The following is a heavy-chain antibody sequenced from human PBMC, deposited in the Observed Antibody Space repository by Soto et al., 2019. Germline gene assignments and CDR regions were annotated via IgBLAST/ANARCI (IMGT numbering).Heavy chain of an antibody. D-gene: IGHD6-6*01. CDR2: IYYSGST. Sequence: SDTLSLTCPFCGVSISSYYLISIRQPPGKGLEWIVYIYYSGSTDYNPSLKTRVTISVDRSKNQCSRRLGSVTAADTAVYYCGKSTAARPYWYDPWGQATVVTVSS. CDR3: GKSTAARPYWYDP. CDR1: GVSISSYY. V-gene: IGHV4-59*01. J-gene: IGHJ5*02.